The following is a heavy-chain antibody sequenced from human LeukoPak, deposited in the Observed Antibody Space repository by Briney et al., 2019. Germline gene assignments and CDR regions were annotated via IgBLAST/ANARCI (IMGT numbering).Heavy chain of an antibody. CDR3: ARERALLGYDAFDI. V-gene: IGHV3-30*14. CDR1: GFTFSSYA. CDR2: ISYDGSNK. J-gene: IGHJ3*02. Sequence: GGSLRLSCAASGFTFSSYAMHWVRQAPGKGLEWVAVISYDGSNKYYADSVKGRFTISRHNSKNTLYLQMNSLRAEDTAVYYCARERALLGYDAFDIWGQGTMVTVSS. D-gene: IGHD3-22*01.